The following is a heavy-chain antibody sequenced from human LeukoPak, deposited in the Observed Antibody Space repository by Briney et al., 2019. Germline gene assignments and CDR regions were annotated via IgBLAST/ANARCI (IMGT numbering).Heavy chain of an antibody. J-gene: IGHJ5*02. CDR3: ARGRSITIFGVVRAGAWFDP. CDR1: GGSFSGYY. Sequence: SETLSFTCAVYGGSFSGYYWSWIRQPPGKGLEWIGEINHSGSTNYNPSLKGRVTISVDTSKNQFSLKLSSVTAADTAVYYCARGRSITIFGVVRAGAWFDPWGQGTLVTVSS. V-gene: IGHV4-34*01. D-gene: IGHD3-3*01. CDR2: INHSGST.